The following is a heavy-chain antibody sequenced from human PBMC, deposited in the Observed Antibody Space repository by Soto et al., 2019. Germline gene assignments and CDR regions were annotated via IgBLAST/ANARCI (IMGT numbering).Heavy chain of an antibody. CDR2: IYPSDSDT. CDR3: ARFFCISPTCHHLLAV. J-gene: IGHJ6*02. Sequence: GESLKISCKGSGYSFTTYWIGWVRQMPGKGLEWMGIIYPSDSDTRYSPSFQGQVTISADKSITTAYLQWSSLKASETAMYYCARFFCISPTCHHLLAVCGQGSSDTGSS. D-gene: IGHD2-2*01. CDR1: GYSFTTYW. V-gene: IGHV5-51*01.